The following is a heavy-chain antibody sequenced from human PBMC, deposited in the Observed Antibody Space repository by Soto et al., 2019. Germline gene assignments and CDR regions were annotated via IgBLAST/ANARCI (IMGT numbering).Heavy chain of an antibody. J-gene: IGHJ4*02. V-gene: IGHV3-49*03. CDR2: IRSKTYGGTT. CDR1: GFIFRDSA. D-gene: IGHD3-9*01. CDR3: AKDSDYNDVLTGYYLFEY. Sequence: GGSLRLSCAGSGFIFRDSALSWFRQAPGKGLEWISFIRSKTYGGTTEYAPSVQGRFSISRDDSKSSAYLQMDSLKTEDTAVYFCAKDSDYNDVLTGYYLFEYWGQGTPVTVSS.